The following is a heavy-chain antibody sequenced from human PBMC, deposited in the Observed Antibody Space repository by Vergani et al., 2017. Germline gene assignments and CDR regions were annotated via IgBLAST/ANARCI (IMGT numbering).Heavy chain of an antibody. V-gene: IGHV1-2*02. Sequence: QVQLVQSGAEVKKPGASVKVSCKASGYTFTSYGISWVRQAPGQGLEWMGWINPNSGGTNYAQKFQGRVTMTRDTSISTAYMELSRLRSDDTAVYYCARETITMVRGVIIKTLDYWGQGTLVTVSS. CDR2: INPNSGGT. J-gene: IGHJ4*02. D-gene: IGHD3-10*01. CDR1: GYTFTSYG. CDR3: ARETITMVRGVIIKTLDY.